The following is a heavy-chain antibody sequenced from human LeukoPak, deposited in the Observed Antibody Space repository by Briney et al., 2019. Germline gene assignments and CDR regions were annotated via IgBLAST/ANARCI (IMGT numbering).Heavy chain of an antibody. Sequence: KPSETLSLTCAVYGGSFSGYYWSWIRQPPGKGLEWIGEINHSGSTNYNPSLKSRVTISVDTSKNQFSLKLSSVTAADTAVYYCARAPPYRRAFDIWGQGTMVTVSS. CDR1: GGSFSGYY. CDR2: INHSGST. V-gene: IGHV4-34*01. D-gene: IGHD1-26*01. CDR3: ARAPPYRRAFDI. J-gene: IGHJ3*02.